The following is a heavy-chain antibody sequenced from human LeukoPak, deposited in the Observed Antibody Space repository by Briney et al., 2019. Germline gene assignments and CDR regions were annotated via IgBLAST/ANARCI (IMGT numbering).Heavy chain of an antibody. V-gene: IGHV1-69*13. J-gene: IGHJ6*03. D-gene: IGHD3-10*01. CDR1: GYTFTSYG. CDR3: ARAGYYGSGSYTFYYYYYYMDV. Sequence: SVKVSCKASGYTFTSYGISWVRQAPGQGLEWMGGIIPIFGTANYAQKFQGRVTITADESTSTAYMELSSLRSEDTAVYYCARAGYYGSGSYTFYYYYYYMDVWGKGTTVTVSS. CDR2: IIPIFGTA.